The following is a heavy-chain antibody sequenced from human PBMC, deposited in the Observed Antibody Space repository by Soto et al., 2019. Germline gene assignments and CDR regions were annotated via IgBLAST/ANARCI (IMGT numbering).Heavy chain of an antibody. CDR2: INAGNGNT. D-gene: IGHD3-9*01. V-gene: IGHV1-3*01. CDR1: GYTFTSYA. CDR3: ASGGALHSDFLTGFYRRPTFNGFAP. Sequence: ASVKVSCXASGYTFTSYAMHWVRQAPGQRLEWMGWINAGNGNTKYSQKFQGRVTITRDTSASTAYMELSSLRSEDTAVYYCASGGALHSDFLTGFYRRPTFNGFAPGGGETLVTFPS. J-gene: IGHJ5*02.